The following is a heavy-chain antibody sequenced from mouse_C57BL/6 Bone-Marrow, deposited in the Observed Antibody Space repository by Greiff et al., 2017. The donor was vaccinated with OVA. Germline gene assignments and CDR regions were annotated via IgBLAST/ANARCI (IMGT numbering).Heavy chain of an antibody. CDR1: GYTFTSYG. D-gene: IGHD1-1*01. CDR2: IYPRSGNT. Sequence: QVQLQQSGAELARPGASVKLSCKASGYTFTSYGISWVKQRTGQGLEWIGEIYPRSGNTYYNEKFKGKATLTADKSSSTAYMELRSLTSEDSAVYFCAIITTVVATGEFDYWGQGTTLTVSS. V-gene: IGHV1-81*01. J-gene: IGHJ2*01. CDR3: AIITTVVATGEFDY.